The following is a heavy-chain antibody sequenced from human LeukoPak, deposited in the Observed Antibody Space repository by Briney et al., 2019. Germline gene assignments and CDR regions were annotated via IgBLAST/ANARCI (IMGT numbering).Heavy chain of an antibody. CDR1: GFTFSSYA. CDR2: ISYDGRNT. V-gene: IGHV3-30*04. D-gene: IGHD2-15*01. J-gene: IGHJ1*01. CDR3: VRDASYCSGGSCYTAECFQD. Sequence: PGGSLRLSCAASGFTFSSYAMHWVRQAPGKGLEWVAVISYDGRNTFNADSAKGRFTISRDNSENTLYLQMNSLRAEDTAVYYCVRDASYCSGGSCYTAECFQDWGQGTLVTVSS.